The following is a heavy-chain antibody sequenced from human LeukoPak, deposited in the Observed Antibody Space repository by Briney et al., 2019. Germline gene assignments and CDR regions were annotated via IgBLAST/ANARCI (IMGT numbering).Heavy chain of an antibody. CDR2: IYYSGST. J-gene: IGHJ5*02. V-gene: IGHV4-39*01. Sequence: PSETLSLTCTVSGGSISSSSYYWGWIRQPPGKGLEWIGSIYYSGSTYYNPSLKSRVTISVDTSKDQFSLKLSSVTAADTAVYYCARGLGYYDFWSGYYPANWFDPWGQGTLVTVSS. CDR3: ARGLGYYDFWSGYYPANWFDP. D-gene: IGHD3-3*01. CDR1: GGSISSSSYY.